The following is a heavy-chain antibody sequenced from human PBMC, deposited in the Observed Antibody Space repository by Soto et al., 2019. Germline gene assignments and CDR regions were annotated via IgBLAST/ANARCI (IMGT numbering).Heavy chain of an antibody. CDR1: RGSISSGDYY. CDR3: ARSPPAAIWFDP. Sequence: TSETLSLTCTASRGSISSGDYYWSWIRQPPGKGLEWIGFIYYSGTTYYNPSLKSRVTISIDTSKNQFSLKLRSVTAADTAMYYCARSPPAAIWFDPWGLGTLDTVSS. V-gene: IGHV4-30-4*01. J-gene: IGHJ5*02. D-gene: IGHD2-2*01. CDR2: IYYSGTT.